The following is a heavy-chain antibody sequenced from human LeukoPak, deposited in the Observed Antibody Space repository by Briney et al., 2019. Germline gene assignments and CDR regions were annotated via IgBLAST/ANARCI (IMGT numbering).Heavy chain of an antibody. Sequence: SQTLSLTCTHSGGSISSGSYYWSWIRQPAGKGLEWIGRIYTSGSTNYNPSLKSRVTISVDTSKNQFSLKLSSVTAADTAVYYCARLRYSYGFFDYWGQGTLVTVSS. D-gene: IGHD5-18*01. CDR1: GGSISSGSYY. CDR3: ARLRYSYGFFDY. J-gene: IGHJ4*02. CDR2: IYTSGST. V-gene: IGHV4-61*02.